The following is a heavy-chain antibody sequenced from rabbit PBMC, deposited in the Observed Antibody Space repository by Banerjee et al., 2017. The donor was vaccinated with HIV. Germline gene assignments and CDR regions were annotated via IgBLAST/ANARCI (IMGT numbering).Heavy chain of an antibody. CDR2: IYPEYDST. D-gene: IGHD8-1*01. CDR3: ARRYAGSADYTHYFNL. J-gene: IGHJ4*01. V-gene: IGHV1S45*01. CDR1: GIDFSTSG. Sequence: QEQLVESGGGLVTLGGSLKLSCKASGIDFSTSGISWVRQAPGKGLEWIAYIYPEYDSTDYASWVNGRFTISKTSSTTVTLQMTSLTAADTATYFCARRYAGSADYTHYFNLWGQGTLVTVS.